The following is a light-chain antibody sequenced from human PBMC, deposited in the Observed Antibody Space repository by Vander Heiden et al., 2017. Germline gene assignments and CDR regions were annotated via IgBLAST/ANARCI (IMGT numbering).Light chain of an antibody. CDR3: QQRSNWPLT. J-gene: IGKJ3*01. CDR1: QSVSSY. V-gene: IGKV3-11*01. Sequence: EIVLTQSPATLSLSPGERATLSCRASQSVSSYLAWYQQKPGQAPRLLIYDTSNRATGIPARFSGSGSGIDFTLTISSLEPEDFAVYYCQQRSNWPLTFGPGTKVDIK. CDR2: DTS.